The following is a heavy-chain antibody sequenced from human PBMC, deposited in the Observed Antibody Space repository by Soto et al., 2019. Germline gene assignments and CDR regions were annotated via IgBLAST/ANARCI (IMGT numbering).Heavy chain of an antibody. CDR2: INHSGST. D-gene: IGHD3-3*01. CDR1: GGSFSGYY. CDR3: ARGRGYDFWSGYYTYYGMDV. J-gene: IGHJ6*02. V-gene: IGHV4-34*01. Sequence: SETLSLTCAVYGGSFSGYYLSWIRQPPGKGLEWIGEINHSGSTNYNPSLKSRVTISVDTSKNQFSLKLSSVTAADTAVYYCARGRGYDFWSGYYTYYGMDVWGQGTTVTVSS.